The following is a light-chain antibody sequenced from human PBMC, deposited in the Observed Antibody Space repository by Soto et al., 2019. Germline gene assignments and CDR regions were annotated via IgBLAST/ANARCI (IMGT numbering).Light chain of an antibody. CDR1: QSVRSW. Sequence: DIPMTQSPATLSASVGDRVTITCRASQSVRSWLAWYQQKPGTAPKLLIFDASRLESGVPSRFSGSASGTEFTLTISILQPDDFATYYCQQYDNYPLTFGGGTKVEIK. CDR2: DAS. V-gene: IGKV1-5*01. J-gene: IGKJ4*01. CDR3: QQYDNYPLT.